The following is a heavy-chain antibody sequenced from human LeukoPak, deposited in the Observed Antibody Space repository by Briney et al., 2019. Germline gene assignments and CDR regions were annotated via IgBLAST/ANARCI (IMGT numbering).Heavy chain of an antibody. Sequence: GSVKVSCKASGYTFTGYYMHWVRQAPGQGLEWMGCINPNSGGTNYAQKVQGRVTMTRDTSISTAYMQLSRLRSDDTAVYYCARVIKERSSGWYDYWGQGTLVTVSS. CDR3: ARVIKERSSGWYDY. CDR2: INPNSGGT. D-gene: IGHD6-19*01. V-gene: IGHV1-2*02. CDR1: GYTFTGYY. J-gene: IGHJ4*02.